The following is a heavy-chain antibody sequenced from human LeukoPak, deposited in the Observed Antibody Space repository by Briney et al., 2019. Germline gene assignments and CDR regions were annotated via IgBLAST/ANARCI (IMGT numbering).Heavy chain of an antibody. CDR3: ARDGRALGAFDI. J-gene: IGHJ3*02. V-gene: IGHV3-30*04. CDR1: GFTFSSYA. D-gene: IGHD1-14*01. Sequence: GGSLRLSCAASGFTFSSYAMHWVRQAPGKGLEWVAVISYDGSNKYYADSVKGRFTISRDNSKNTLYLQMNSLRAEDTAVYYCARDGRALGAFDIWGQGKMVTVSS. CDR2: ISYDGSNK.